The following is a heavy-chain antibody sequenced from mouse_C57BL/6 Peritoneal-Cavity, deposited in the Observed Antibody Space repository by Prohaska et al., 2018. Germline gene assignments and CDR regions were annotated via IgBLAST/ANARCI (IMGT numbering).Heavy chain of an antibody. D-gene: IGHD2-5*01. V-gene: IGHV3-6*01. CDR1: GYSITSGYY. Sequence: DVQLQESGPGLVKPSQSLSLTCSVTGYSITSGYYWNWIRQLPGNKLEWMGYISYDGSNNYNPSLKNRISITRDTSKNQFFLKLNSVTTEDTATYYCARGDYSNYPYYYAMDYWGQGTSVTVSS. J-gene: IGHJ4*01. CDR3: ARGDYSNYPYYYAMDY. CDR2: ISYDGSN.